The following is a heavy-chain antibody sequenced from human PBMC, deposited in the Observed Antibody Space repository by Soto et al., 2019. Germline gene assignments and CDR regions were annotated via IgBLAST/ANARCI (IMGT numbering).Heavy chain of an antibody. Sequence: PGGSLRLSCAASGFTFSSYEMNWVRQAPGKGLEWVSYISSSGSAIYYADSVKGRFTISRDNAKNSLYLQMNSLRAEDTAVYYCARVLEHLDYWGQGTLVTVSS. CDR3: ARVLEHLDY. CDR2: ISSSGSAI. CDR1: GFTFSSYE. J-gene: IGHJ4*02. V-gene: IGHV3-48*03. D-gene: IGHD1-1*01.